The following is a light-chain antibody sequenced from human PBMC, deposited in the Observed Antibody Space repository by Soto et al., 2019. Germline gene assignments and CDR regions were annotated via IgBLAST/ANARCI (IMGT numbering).Light chain of an antibody. CDR1: QSVSNY. V-gene: IGKV3-20*01. CDR2: GAS. CDR3: QQYGNSPWT. Sequence: EILLTQSPGTLSFSPGERATLSCRASQSVSNYLAWYQQKPGQAPRLLIYGASSRATGIPDRFSGSGSGTDFTLTISRLEPEDFAVYYCQQYGNSPWTFGQGTKVDIK. J-gene: IGKJ1*01.